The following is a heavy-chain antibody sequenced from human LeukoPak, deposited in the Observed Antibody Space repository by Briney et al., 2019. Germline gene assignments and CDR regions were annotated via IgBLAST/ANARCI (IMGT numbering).Heavy chain of an antibody. J-gene: IGHJ1*01. D-gene: IGHD6-13*01. V-gene: IGHV3-11*04. CDR1: GFTFSDYY. CDR3: ARDFKIAAAGPHAEYFQH. Sequence: PGGSLRLSCAASGFTFSDYYMSWIGQAPGKGLEWVSYISSSGGTINYADSVKGRFTISVDNAKNSLYLQMNSLRAEDTAVYYCARDFKIAAAGPHAEYFQHWGQGTLVTVSS. CDR2: ISSSGGTI.